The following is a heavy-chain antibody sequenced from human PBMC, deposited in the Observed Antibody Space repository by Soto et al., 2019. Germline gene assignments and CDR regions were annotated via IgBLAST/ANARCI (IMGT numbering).Heavy chain of an antibody. CDR3: ASHSRGEADVDINGMDV. D-gene: IGHD3-10*01. CDR1: GYTFTSYG. CDR2: ISAYNGNT. Sequence: ASVKVSCKASGYTFTSYGISWVRQAPGQGLEWMGWISAYNGNTNYAQKFQGRVTMTRDTSTSTVYMELSSLRSEDTAVYYCASHSRGEADVDINGMDVWGQGTTVTVSS. V-gene: IGHV1-18*01. J-gene: IGHJ6*02.